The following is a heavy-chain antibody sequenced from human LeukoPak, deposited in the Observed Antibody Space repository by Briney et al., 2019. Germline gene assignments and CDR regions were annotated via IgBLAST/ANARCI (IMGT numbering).Heavy chain of an antibody. CDR2: VYTGGST. D-gene: IGHD6-13*01. CDR3: ATSPASSCLDY. Sequence: GGSLRLSCAASGFTVSTNYMSWVRQGPGKGLEWISVVYTGGSTYYADSVKGRFTISRDNSKNTLYLQMNSLRAEDTAEYYCATSPASSCLDYWRQGTLVTVSS. J-gene: IGHJ4*02. V-gene: IGHV3-53*01. CDR1: GFTVSTNY.